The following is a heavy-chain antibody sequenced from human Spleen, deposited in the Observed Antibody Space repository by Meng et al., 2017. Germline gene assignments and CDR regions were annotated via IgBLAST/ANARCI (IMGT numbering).Heavy chain of an antibody. CDR2: INHSGST. CDR1: GGSFSGYY. CDR3: ARRSPVIIIAAFDI. D-gene: IGHD4-23*01. J-gene: IGHJ3*02. Sequence: SETLSLTCAVYGGSFSGYYWSWIRQPPGKGLEWIGEINHSGSTNYNPSLKSRVTISVDTSKNQFSLKLSSVTAADTAVYYCARRSPVIIIAAFDIWGQGTMVTVSS. V-gene: IGHV4-34*01.